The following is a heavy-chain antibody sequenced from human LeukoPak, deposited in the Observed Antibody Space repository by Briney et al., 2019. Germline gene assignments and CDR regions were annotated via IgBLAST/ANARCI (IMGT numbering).Heavy chain of an antibody. V-gene: IGHV3-53*01. D-gene: IGHD3-3*02. CDR2: IHNDGST. CDR3: KALARDY. Sequence: GGSLRLSCAASGFIVSSNYMTWVRQAPGKGLEWVSVIHNDGSTYYADSVKGRFTISRDNSKNTLYLQMHSLRVEDTAVYYCKALARDYWGQGILVTVSS. CDR1: GFIVSSNY. J-gene: IGHJ4*02.